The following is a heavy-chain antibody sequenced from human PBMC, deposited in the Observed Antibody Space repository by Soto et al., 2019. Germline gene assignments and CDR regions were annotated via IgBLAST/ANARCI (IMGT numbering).Heavy chain of an antibody. Sequence: QAQVVQSGPAKKEPGSSVKVSCRASGIMSSGYGFSWVRQAPGQGLEWVGTINPLLDSTHYAQNLQRRFSPSVDKSTETAYLEVTSLRLEETAIYFCATMKLARFDPWGRGTVVTGSS. J-gene: IGHJ5*02. V-gene: IGHV1-69*09. CDR1: GIMSSGYG. D-gene: IGHD6-13*01. CDR3: ATMKLARFDP. CDR2: INPLLDST.